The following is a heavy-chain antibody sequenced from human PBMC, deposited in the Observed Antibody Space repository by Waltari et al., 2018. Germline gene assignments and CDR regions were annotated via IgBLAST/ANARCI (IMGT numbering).Heavy chain of an antibody. CDR1: GLTVSSNY. CDR2: IYSNGNT. CDR3: ARDATYYYGSGSSSGDAFDI. J-gene: IGHJ3*02. Sequence: EVQLVESGGGLVQPGGSLRLSCAASGLTVSSNYMSWVRPAPGEGLEWVSVIYSNGNTYYADSVKGRFTTSRDNSKNTLYLQMNSLRAEDTAVYYCARDATYYYGSGSSSGDAFDIWGQGTMVTVSS. V-gene: IGHV3-66*01. D-gene: IGHD3-10*01.